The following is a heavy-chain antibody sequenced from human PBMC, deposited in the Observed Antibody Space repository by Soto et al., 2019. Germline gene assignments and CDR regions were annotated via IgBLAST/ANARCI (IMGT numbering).Heavy chain of an antibody. Sequence: SETLSLTCAVSGGSVSSTNWWSWVRQPPGKGLEWIGEIYHSGSTDYNPSLKSRVTISVDTSKNQFSLKLSSVTAADTAVYYCARFDYYDSSSYLDFGPKWGQGTLVTVSS. CDR2: IYHSGST. V-gene: IGHV4-4*02. D-gene: IGHD3-22*01. CDR1: GGSVSSTNW. CDR3: ARFDYYDSSSYLDFGPK. J-gene: IGHJ4*02.